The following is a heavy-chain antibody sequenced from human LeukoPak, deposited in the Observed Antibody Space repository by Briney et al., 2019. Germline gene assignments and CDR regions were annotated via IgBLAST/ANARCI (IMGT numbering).Heavy chain of an antibody. CDR3: ARDRDCSSTSCYNAFDI. J-gene: IGHJ3*02. Sequence: GGSLRLSCAASGFTFSTYAMHCVRQAPGKGLEGAAVISYDGSSQYYADSVKGRFTISRDNSKNTMYLQMNSLRAEDTAVYYCARDRDCSSTSCYNAFDIWGQGTMVTVSS. V-gene: IGHV3-30*01. CDR2: ISYDGSSQ. CDR1: GFTFSTYA. D-gene: IGHD2-2*02.